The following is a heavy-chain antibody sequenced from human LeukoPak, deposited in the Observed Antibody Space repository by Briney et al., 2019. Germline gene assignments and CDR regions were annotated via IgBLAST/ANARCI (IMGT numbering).Heavy chain of an antibody. CDR3: ARAGLSGVRYRDY. CDR2: IIPVFGTA. CDR1: GGTFSSYA. J-gene: IGHJ4*02. V-gene: IGHV1-69*05. D-gene: IGHD3-9*01. Sequence: ASVKVSCKASGGTFSSYAISWVRQAPGQGLEWMGGIIPVFGTANYAQKFQGRVTITTDGSTSTAYMELSSLRSEDTAVYYCARAGLSGVRYRDYWGQGTLVTVSS.